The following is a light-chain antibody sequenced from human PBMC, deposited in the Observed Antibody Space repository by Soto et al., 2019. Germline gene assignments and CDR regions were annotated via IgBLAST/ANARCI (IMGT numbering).Light chain of an antibody. Sequence: EAVLTQSPATLSLSPGERATLSCRASQSVGIYLDWYQQKPGQAPRLLISDASSRATGVPARFSGSGSGTDFTLTISSLEPEDFAVYYCQQRGIWPPVTFGQGTRLEIK. CDR1: QSVGIY. V-gene: IGKV3-11*01. CDR2: DAS. J-gene: IGKJ5*01. CDR3: QQRGIWPPVT.